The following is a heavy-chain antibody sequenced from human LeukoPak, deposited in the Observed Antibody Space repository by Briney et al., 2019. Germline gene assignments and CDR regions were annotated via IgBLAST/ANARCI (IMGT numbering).Heavy chain of an antibody. Sequence: SVKVSCKASGGTFSSYAISWVRQAPGQGLEWMGGIIPIFGTANYAQKFQGRVTITTDESTSTAYMELSSLRSEDTAVYYCATVSDYSNYYYYYYMDVWGKGTTVTVSS. J-gene: IGHJ6*03. CDR3: ATVSDYSNYYYYYYMDV. V-gene: IGHV1-69*05. CDR1: GGTFSSYA. D-gene: IGHD4-11*01. CDR2: IIPIFGTA.